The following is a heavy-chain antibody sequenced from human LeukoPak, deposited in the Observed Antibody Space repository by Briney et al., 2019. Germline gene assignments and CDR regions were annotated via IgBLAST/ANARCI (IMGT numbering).Heavy chain of an antibody. CDR2: MNPNSGNT. V-gene: IGHV1-8*01. Sequence: GASVKVSCKASGYTFTTYDINWVRQATGQGLEWMGWMNPNSGNTGYAQKFQGRVTMTRDTSISTAYMELSSLRSEDTAVYYCARETTIPPYSLDSGGLGTRVTASS. J-gene: IGHJ4*02. CDR3: ARETTIPPYSLDS. D-gene: IGHD1-1*01. CDR1: GYTFTTYD.